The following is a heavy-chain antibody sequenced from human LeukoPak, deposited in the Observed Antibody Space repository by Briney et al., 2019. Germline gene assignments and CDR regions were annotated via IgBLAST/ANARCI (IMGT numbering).Heavy chain of an antibody. J-gene: IGHJ4*02. CDR2: ISAYNGNT. Sequence: ASVKVSCKASGYTFTSYGISWVRQARGQGLEWMGWISAYNGNTNYAQKLQGRVTMTTDTSTGTAYMELRSLRSDDTAVYYCARDGRGVWGSYRRALFDYWGQGTLVTVSS. V-gene: IGHV1-18*01. CDR1: GYTFTSYG. D-gene: IGHD3-16*02. CDR3: ARDGRGVWGSYRRALFDY.